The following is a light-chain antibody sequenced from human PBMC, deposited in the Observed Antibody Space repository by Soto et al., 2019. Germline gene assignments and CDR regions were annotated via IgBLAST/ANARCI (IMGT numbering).Light chain of an antibody. CDR3: PSFDNGLLVYV. Sequence: QSVLTQPPSVSGTPGQTVTISCTGASSNVGTADAVHWYQHIPGTTPKLLIYADSNRPSGVPDRFSASKSGTSASLAITGLQAEDEADYYCPSFDNGLLVYVFGTGTKLTVL. CDR1: SSNVGTADA. V-gene: IGLV1-40*01. CDR2: ADS. J-gene: IGLJ1*01.